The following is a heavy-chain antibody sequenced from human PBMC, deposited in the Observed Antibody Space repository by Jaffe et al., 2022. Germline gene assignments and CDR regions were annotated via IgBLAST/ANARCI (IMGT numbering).Heavy chain of an antibody. V-gene: IGHV3-7*05. J-gene: IGHJ6*03. CDR2: IKQDGSEK. Sequence: EVQLVESGGGLVQPGGSLRLSCAASGFTFSSYWMSWVRQAPGKGLEWVANIKQDGSEKYYVDSVKGRFTISRDNAKNSLYLQMNSLRAEDTAVYYCARALFPRNYYYYMDVWGKGTTVTVSS. CDR3: ARALFPRNYYYYMDV. CDR1: GFTFSSYW.